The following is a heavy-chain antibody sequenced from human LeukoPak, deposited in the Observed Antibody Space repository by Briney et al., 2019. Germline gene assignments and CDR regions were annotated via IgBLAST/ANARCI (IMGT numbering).Heavy chain of an antibody. J-gene: IGHJ4*02. D-gene: IGHD5-12*01. CDR3: HASSGYDRSFDY. V-gene: IGHV4-61*08. CDR2: IFYSGST. Sequence: SETLSLTCTVSGGSINSGGYYWSWIRQHPGKGLEWIGYIFYSGSTNYNPSLKSRVTISVDTSKNQFSLKLSSVTAADTAVYYCHASSGYDRSFDYWGQGTLVTVSS. CDR1: GGSINSGGYY.